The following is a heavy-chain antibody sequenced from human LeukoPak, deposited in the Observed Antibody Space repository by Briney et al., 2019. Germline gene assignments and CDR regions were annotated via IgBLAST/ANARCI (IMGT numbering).Heavy chain of an antibody. CDR2: INDYTGDT. D-gene: IGHD3-22*01. CDR3: ARGRIAKIVAVHSFPYGMDV. CDR1: GGSFTDYF. Sequence: PSETLSLTCTVFGGSFTDYFWTWIRHSPGKGLEWIGEINDYTGDTKYNPSLNSRVSISLEKSKNQFSLELRSVTAADTAVYYCARGRIAKIVAVHSFPYGMDVWGQGTTVTVSS. V-gene: IGHV4-34*01. J-gene: IGHJ6*02.